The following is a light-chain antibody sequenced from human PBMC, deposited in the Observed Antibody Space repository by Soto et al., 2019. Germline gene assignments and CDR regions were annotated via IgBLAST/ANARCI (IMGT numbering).Light chain of an antibody. CDR1: RSISSY. CDR2: GAS. V-gene: IGKV3-15*01. J-gene: IGKJ1*01. CDR3: QEYSKWPSRT. Sequence: EVVLTDSPSTLSVSPGDSATLSFVASRSISSYLAWYQQKPGQAPRLLVYGASTRASGIPDRFSGSGSGTEFTLTISSLQSEDFAVYYCQEYSKWPSRTFGPGTKVDIK.